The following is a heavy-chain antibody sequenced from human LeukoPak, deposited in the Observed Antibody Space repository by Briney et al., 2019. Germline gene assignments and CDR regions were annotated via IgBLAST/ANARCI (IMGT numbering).Heavy chain of an antibody. J-gene: IGHJ4*02. CDR3: VRESAGGLAAAGTRIEGSY. Sequence: GGSLRLSCVVSEFSASNYWMSWVRQAPGKGLEWVANIKQDGSQENYVDSVKGRFTISRDNAKNSVYLQMNGLLVEDTAVYYCVRESAGGLAAAGTRIEGSYWGQGTQVIVSS. CDR1: EFSASNYW. V-gene: IGHV3-7*01. CDR2: IKQDGSQE. D-gene: IGHD6-13*01.